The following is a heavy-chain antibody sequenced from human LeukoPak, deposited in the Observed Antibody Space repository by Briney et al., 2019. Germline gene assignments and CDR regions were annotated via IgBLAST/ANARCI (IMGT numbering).Heavy chain of an antibody. D-gene: IGHD5-24*01. CDR1: GVTFSSYS. J-gene: IGHJ4*02. V-gene: IGHV3-48*02. Sequence: GGSLRLSCAAPGVTFSSYSMNWVRQAPGKGLEWVSYISSSSSTIYYADSVKGRFTISRDNAKNSLYLQMNSLRDEDTGVYFCARRDGYNLDYFDYWGQGTLVTVSS. CDR3: ARRDGYNLDYFDY. CDR2: ISSSSSTI.